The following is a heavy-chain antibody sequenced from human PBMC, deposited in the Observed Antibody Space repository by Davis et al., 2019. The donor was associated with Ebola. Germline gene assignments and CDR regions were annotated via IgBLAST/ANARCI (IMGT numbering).Heavy chain of an antibody. Sequence: SETLSLTCTVSGGSISSSSWSWVRQPPGNGLEWIGYVLHTGSTNDNPPLKSRVTLSVDTSKSQFSLKLSSVTAADTAVYYCGGHFPPGWWELYWFDTWDQRTLVTVSP. CDR2: VLHTGST. CDR1: GGSISSSS. V-gene: IGHV4-59*08. D-gene: IGHD1-26*01. CDR3: GGHFPPGWWELYWFDT. J-gene: IGHJ5*02.